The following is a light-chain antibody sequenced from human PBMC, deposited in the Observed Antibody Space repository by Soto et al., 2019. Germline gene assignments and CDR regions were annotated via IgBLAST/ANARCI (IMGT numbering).Light chain of an antibody. Sequence: EMVMTQSPGILSLSPGERATLSCRASQSVSRYLNWFQHKPGQAPRLLIYGASSRAAGSPDRFSGSGSGTDFTLTISRLEPEDFAVVYCRQYGSSPYTFVQGTKLESK. CDR3: RQYGSSPYT. J-gene: IGKJ2*01. CDR1: QSVSRY. V-gene: IGKV3-20*01. CDR2: GAS.